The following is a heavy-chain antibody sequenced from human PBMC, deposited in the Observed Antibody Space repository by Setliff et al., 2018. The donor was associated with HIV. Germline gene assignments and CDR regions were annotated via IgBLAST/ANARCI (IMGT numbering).Heavy chain of an antibody. CDR1: GGSIIDSRYF. CDR3: VRHVWSDDFLVPGWFDS. J-gene: IGHJ5*01. Sequence: SETLSLTCTVSGGSIIDSRYFWGWIRQPPGKGLEWIGSVYYSGITYYSSSLKSRVTVSVDTSRIQFSLKLTSVTAADTAVYKCVRHVWSDDFLVPGWFDSWSQGTLVTVSS. CDR2: VYYSGIT. D-gene: IGHD3-3*01. V-gene: IGHV4-39*01.